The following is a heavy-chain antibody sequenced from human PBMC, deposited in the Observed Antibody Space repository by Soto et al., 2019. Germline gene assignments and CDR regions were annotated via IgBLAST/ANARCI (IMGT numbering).Heavy chain of an antibody. J-gene: IGHJ4*02. CDR1: TVTFSNYA. CDR3: ARVLLPYHRSGYPY. Sequence: HPGGSLRLSCTASTVTFSNYAMSWVRQAPGKGLEWVSAISGSGDRTFYADSQKGRFTISRDNAKNSLYLQMNSLRAEDTAVYYCARVLLPYHRSGYPYWGKGTLVTV. D-gene: IGHD3-22*01. V-gene: IGHV3-23*01. CDR2: ISGSGDRT.